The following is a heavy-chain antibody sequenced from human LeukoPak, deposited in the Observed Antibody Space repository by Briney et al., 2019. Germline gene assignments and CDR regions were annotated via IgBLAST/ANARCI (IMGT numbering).Heavy chain of an antibody. Sequence: PSETLSLTCTVSGGSISSSSYYWGWIRQPPGKGLEWIGSIYYSGSTYYNPSLKSRVTISVDTSKNQFSLKLSSVTAADTAVYYCARICSGGSCYSFVYWGQGTLVTVSS. CDR3: ARICSGGSCYSFVY. J-gene: IGHJ4*02. V-gene: IGHV4-39*07. CDR1: GGSISSSSYY. CDR2: IYYSGST. D-gene: IGHD2-15*01.